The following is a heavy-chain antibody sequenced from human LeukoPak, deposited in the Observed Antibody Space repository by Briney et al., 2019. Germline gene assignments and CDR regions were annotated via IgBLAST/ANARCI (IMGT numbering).Heavy chain of an antibody. CDR2: MSGSGSTM. CDR1: GFTFSDYY. CDR3: ARGACVTCPRDY. V-gene: IGHV3-11*01. J-gene: IGHJ4*02. Sequence: GGSLRLSCAASGFTFSDYYMSWIRQAPGKGLEWVSYMSGSGSTMYYADSVRGRFTVSRDNAKNSLYLQMNSLRAEDTAVYYCARGACVTCPRDYWGQGTLVTVSS. D-gene: IGHD2-21*01.